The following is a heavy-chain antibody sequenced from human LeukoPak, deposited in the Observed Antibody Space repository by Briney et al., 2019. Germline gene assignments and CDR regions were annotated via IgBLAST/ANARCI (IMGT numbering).Heavy chain of an antibody. Sequence: GESLKISCTGSGESFTDYWIGWVRQMPGKGLEWMAIIYPGDSDTRYSPSFQGQVTISADKSINTAYLQWSSLKASDTAMYYCARRVVNNRNWYFDLWGRGTLVTVSS. D-gene: IGHD4-23*01. J-gene: IGHJ2*01. V-gene: IGHV5-51*01. CDR1: GESFTDYW. CDR2: IYPGDSDT. CDR3: ARRVVNNRNWYFDL.